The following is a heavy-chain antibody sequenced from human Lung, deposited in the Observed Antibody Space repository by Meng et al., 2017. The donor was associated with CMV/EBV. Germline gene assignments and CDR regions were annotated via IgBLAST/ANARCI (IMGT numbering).Heavy chain of an antibody. V-gene: IGHV1-2*02. J-gene: IGHJ4*02. CDR1: GYTFTGYF. D-gene: IGHD2-2*01. Sequence: ASXXVSXKASGYTFTGYFMHWWRQAPGQGLEWMGWINPNSGGTNYAQKFQGRVIMTWDTSISTAYMQLSRLTSNDTAVFYCARGGLSAALPEAPSSSSIDNWXQGTXVTVSS. CDR3: ARGGLSAALPEAPSSSSIDN. CDR2: INPNSGGT.